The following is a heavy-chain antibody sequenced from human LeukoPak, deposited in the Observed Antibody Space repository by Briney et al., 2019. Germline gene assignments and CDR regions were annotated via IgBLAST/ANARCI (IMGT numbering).Heavy chain of an antibody. Sequence: ASVKVSCKASGYTFTDYFIHWIRQAPGQGLEWIGWINPNSGATSYAQKFQGRVTMTRDTSISTAYMELSSLRSDDTAVYYCARALCSGAYCYLFDYWGQGTLVTVSS. J-gene: IGHJ4*02. CDR1: GYTFTDYF. V-gene: IGHV1-2*02. D-gene: IGHD2-15*01. CDR3: ARALCSGAYCYLFDY. CDR2: INPNSGAT.